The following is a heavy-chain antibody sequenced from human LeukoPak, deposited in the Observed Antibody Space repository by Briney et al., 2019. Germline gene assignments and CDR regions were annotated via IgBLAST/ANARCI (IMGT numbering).Heavy chain of an antibody. D-gene: IGHD2-8*01. Sequence: PGGSLRLSCAASGFTFSTYSMSWVRQAPGKGLEWVANIKQDGSEKYYVDSVKGRFTISRDNAKNSLYLQMNSLRAEDTAVYYCARKNGHDYWGQGTLVTVSS. CDR1: GFTFSTYS. CDR3: ARKNGHDY. V-gene: IGHV3-7*01. J-gene: IGHJ4*02. CDR2: IKQDGSEK.